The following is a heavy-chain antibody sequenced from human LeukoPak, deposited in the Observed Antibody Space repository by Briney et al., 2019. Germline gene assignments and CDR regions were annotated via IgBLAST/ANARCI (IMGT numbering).Heavy chain of an antibody. J-gene: IGHJ6*02. V-gene: IGHV4-39*01. CDR1: GGSISSSSYY. D-gene: IGHD6-19*01. CDR3: ARHLRPRSSGWYFPSTDLLYGMDV. Sequence: PSETLSLTCTVSGGSISSSSYYWGWIRQPPGKGLEWIGSIYYSGSTYYNPSLKSRVTISVDTSKNQFSLKLSSVTAADTAVYYCARHLRPRSSGWYFPSTDLLYGMDVWGQGTTVTVSS. CDR2: IYYSGST.